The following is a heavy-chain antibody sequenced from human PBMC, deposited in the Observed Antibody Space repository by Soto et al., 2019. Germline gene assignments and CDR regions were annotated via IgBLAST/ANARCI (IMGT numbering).Heavy chain of an antibody. CDR1: GFSFSNPRMS. J-gene: IGHJ6*02. D-gene: IGHD3-10*01. Sequence: QVTLKESGPVLVKPTETLTLTCTFSGFSFSNPRMSVSWIRQPPGKALEWLAHISSSDEKSYSTSLKSRLTISKDTSKSQVVLTMTNMDPMDTATYYCAQVLYYGMDVWGQGTTVTVSS. V-gene: IGHV2-26*01. CDR2: ISSSDEK. CDR3: AQVLYYGMDV.